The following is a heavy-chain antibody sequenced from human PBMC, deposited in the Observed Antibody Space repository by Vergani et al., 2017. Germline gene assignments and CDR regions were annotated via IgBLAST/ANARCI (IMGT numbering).Heavy chain of an antibody. CDR3: ARQNPYWSAHVDF. J-gene: IGHJ4*02. V-gene: IGHV4-38-2*01. D-gene: IGHD5-12*01. CDR2: VHRNGTT. CDR1: GYSVGSGYY. Sequence: QVDLQESGPGLVKSSETLSLNCAVSGYSVGSGYYWGWIRQPPGRGLEWIGGVHRNGTTYYTSSLRSRATILRDTSKNQFSLRLTSVAAAGTAVYYCARQNPYWSAHVDFWGRGVLVTVSA.